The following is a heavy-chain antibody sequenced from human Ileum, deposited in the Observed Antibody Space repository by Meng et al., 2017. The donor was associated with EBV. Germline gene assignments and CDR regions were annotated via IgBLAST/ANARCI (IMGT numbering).Heavy chain of an antibody. CDR1: RHTFTNYD. D-gene: IGHD5-24*01. J-gene: IGHJ4*02. CDR2: MNPKTGTA. V-gene: IGHV1-8*01. CDR3: VRTLERGDY. Sequence: VPLGAEGNKPGASVKVTCKASRHTFTNYDISWVRQATGQGLEWMGWMNPKTGTAHYAQKFQGRVSMTRDTSITTAYMELSSLTSEDTAVYYCVRTLERGDYWGQGTLVTVSS.